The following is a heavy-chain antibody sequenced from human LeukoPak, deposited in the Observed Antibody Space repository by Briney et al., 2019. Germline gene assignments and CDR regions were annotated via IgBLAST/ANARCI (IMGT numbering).Heavy chain of an antibody. J-gene: IGHJ4*02. CDR2: IKQDGSEQ. CDR1: GFTFSSYW. Sequence: GGSLRLSCAASGFTFSSYWTTWVRQAPGKGLEWVANIKQDGSEQYYVDSVKGRFTISRDNAKNSLYLQMNSLRAEDTAVYYCARGGSASDYWGQGTLVTVSS. V-gene: IGHV3-7*01. D-gene: IGHD2-15*01. CDR3: ARGGSASDY.